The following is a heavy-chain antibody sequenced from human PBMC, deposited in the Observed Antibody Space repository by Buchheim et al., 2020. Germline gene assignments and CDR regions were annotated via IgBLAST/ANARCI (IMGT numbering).Heavy chain of an antibody. Sequence: EVQLVESGGGLVQPGGSLRLSCAASGFTFSSYEMNWVRQAPGKGLEWVSYIRSSGSTTYYADSVKGRFTISRDNAKNSVYLQMNSLRAEDTAFYYCAREYCSSTSCSYFDYWGQGTL. CDR3: AREYCSSTSCSYFDY. CDR1: GFTFSSYE. D-gene: IGHD2-2*01. CDR2: IRSSGSTT. J-gene: IGHJ4*02. V-gene: IGHV3-48*03.